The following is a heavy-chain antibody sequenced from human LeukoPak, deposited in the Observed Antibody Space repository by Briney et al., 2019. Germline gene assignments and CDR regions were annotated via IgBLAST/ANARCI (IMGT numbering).Heavy chain of an antibody. CDR2: VQISENN. J-gene: IGHJ4*02. Sequence: TSETLSLTCTVSGGYISDYYWTWIRQSAGKGLEWIGRVQISENNNHNPSLKSRVTLSLDTSKNQFSLKLTSVTAADTAIYYCARESVAAGTRWFDYWGQGTLVTVSS. V-gene: IGHV4-4*07. CDR3: ARESVAAGTRWFDY. CDR1: GGYISDYY. D-gene: IGHD6-13*01.